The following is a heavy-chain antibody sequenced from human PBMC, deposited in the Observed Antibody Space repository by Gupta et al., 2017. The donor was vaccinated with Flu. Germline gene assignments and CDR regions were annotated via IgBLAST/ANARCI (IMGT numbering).Heavy chain of an antibody. CDR1: GFTFSSNG. J-gene: IGHJ6*03. CDR3: AKDHGLSHYNYYMDV. CDR2: ISYDGSNK. D-gene: IGHD6-19*01. Sequence: QVQLVESGGGVVQPGRSLRLSCAASGFTFSSNGMHWVSQAPGKGLEWVALISYDGSNKYYADSVKVRFTISRDNSKNTVYLQMNSLRAEDTAVFHCAKDHGLSHYNYYMDVWGKGTTVTVSS. V-gene: IGHV3-30*18.